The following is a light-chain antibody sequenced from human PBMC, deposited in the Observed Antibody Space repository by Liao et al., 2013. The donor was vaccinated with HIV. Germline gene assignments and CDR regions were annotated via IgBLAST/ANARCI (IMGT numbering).Light chain of an antibody. Sequence: SYELTQPPSVSVAPGKTARITCGGNNIGSKSVHWYQQKPGQAPVLVISHDTDRPSGIPERFSGSNSGNTATLTISGTQAVDEADYYCQAWDRKTGASFGTGTKVTVL. CDR1: NIGSKS. V-gene: IGLV3-21*01. CDR3: QAWDRKTGAS. CDR2: HDT. J-gene: IGLJ1*01.